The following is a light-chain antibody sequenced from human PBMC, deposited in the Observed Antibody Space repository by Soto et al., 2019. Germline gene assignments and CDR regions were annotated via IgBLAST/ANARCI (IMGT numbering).Light chain of an antibody. CDR3: CSYAGGTSVV. CDR1: SSDVGSYNL. Sequence: QSVLTQPASVSGSPGQSITISCTGTSSDVGSYNLVSWYQQHPGKAPKLMIYEDIERPSGVSNRFSGSKSGNTASLTISGLQPEDEADYYCCSYAGGTSVVFGGGTKLTVL. J-gene: IGLJ2*01. V-gene: IGLV2-23*01. CDR2: EDI.